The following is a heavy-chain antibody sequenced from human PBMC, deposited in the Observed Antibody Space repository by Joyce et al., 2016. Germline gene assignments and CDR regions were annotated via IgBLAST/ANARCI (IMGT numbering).Heavy chain of an antibody. V-gene: IGHV4-30-2*01. Sequence: QLQLQESGSGLVKPSQTLSLTCAVSGASVSSGGYSWSWIRQPPGQGLEWIGYIYHNERTYYNPSLKSRVTISVDRSKNQFSLKLASVTAADTAVYYCASGFNFKGRSFFDYWGQGALVTVSS. CDR1: GASVSSGGYS. D-gene: IGHD3-10*01. CDR3: ASGFNFKGRSFFDY. J-gene: IGHJ4*02. CDR2: IYHNERT.